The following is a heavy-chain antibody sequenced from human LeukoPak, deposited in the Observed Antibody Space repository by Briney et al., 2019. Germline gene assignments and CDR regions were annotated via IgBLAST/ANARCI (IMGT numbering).Heavy chain of an antibody. CDR1: GGSISGYY. J-gene: IGHJ4*02. CDR3: AREARDGYNWSFDF. D-gene: IGHD5-24*01. V-gene: IGHV4-59*01. CDR2: IDDSGST. Sequence: PSETLSLTCTVSGGSISGYYWSWIRQPPGEGLESIGYIDDSGSTNYNPSLKRRVTISIDTSKNQFSLKVISVTAADTAVYYCAREARDGYNWSFDFWGQGTPVTVSS.